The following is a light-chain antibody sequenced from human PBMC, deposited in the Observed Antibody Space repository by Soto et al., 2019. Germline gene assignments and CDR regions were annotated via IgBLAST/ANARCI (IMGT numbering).Light chain of an antibody. CDR3: QQYNNWLRGT. CDR1: QSISIT. CDR2: GPS. J-gene: IGKJ2*02. V-gene: IGKV3-15*01. Sequence: EIVMTQSPATLSVSPGESATLSCRASQSISITVAWYQQKPGQAPRLLMYGPSTRVTGIPARFSGSGSGTEFTLTISSLQSEDFAIYYCQQYNNWLRGTFGQGTKLEIK.